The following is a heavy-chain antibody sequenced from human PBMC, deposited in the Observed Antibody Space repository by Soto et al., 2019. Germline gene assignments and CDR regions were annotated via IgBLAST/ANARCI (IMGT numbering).Heavy chain of an antibody. D-gene: IGHD3-16*02. V-gene: IGHV1-18*04. Sequence: QVQLVQSGAEVKKPGASVKVSCKASGYTLTSYGISWVRQAPGQGLEWMGWISAYNGNTNYAQKLQGRVTMTTDTSTSTAYMELRSLRSDDTAVYYCARDPKVYDYVWGSYRLNAEYFQHWGQGTLVTVSS. CDR1: GYTLTSYG. CDR3: ARDPKVYDYVWGSYRLNAEYFQH. J-gene: IGHJ1*01. CDR2: ISAYNGNT.